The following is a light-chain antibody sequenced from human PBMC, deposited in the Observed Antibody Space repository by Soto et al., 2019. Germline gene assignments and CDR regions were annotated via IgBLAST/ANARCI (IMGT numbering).Light chain of an antibody. Sequence: TQSPSTLSASVGDRVTITCRASQSVSSYLAWYQQKPGQAPRLLIYDASNRATGIPARFSASGSGTDFTLSISSLEPEDFAVYYCQHRYNWPLTFGGGTKVDIK. CDR2: DAS. J-gene: IGKJ4*01. CDR3: QHRYNWPLT. CDR1: QSVSSY. V-gene: IGKV3-11*01.